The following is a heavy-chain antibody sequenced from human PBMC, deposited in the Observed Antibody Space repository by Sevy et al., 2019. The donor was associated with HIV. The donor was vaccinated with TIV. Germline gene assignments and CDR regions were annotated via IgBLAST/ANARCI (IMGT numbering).Heavy chain of an antibody. CDR3: AREGCTKPHDY. Sequence: LSLICAASGFTFSKYSMSWVRQPPGKGLEWVSTLSFGCGEINYADSVKGRFTISRDNSKSSVYLQMNNLGPEDTAVYYCAREGCTKPHDYWGQGTLVTVSS. CDR2: LSFGCGEI. V-gene: IGHV3-23*01. CDR1: GFTFSKYS. D-gene: IGHD2-8*01. J-gene: IGHJ4*02.